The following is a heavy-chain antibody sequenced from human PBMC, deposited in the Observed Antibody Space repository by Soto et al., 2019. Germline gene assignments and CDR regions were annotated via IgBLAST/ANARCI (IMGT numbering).Heavy chain of an antibody. CDR2: IYHSGST. J-gene: IGHJ6*02. CDR1: GGSISSSNW. CDR3: ARGYCSGGSCHFGMDV. Sequence: SETLSLTCAVSGGSISSSNWWSWVRQPPGKGLEWIGEIYHSGSTNYNPSLKSRVTISVEKSKNRFSLKLSSVTAADTAVYYCARGYCSGGSCHFGMDVWGQGTTVTVSS. D-gene: IGHD2-15*01. V-gene: IGHV4-4*02.